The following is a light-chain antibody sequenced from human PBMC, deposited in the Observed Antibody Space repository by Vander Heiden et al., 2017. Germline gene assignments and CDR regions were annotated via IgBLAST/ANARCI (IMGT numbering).Light chain of an antibody. V-gene: IGLV2-11*01. CDR1: SSDVGDYNY. J-gene: IGLJ3*02. CDR3: CSYAGTYTVWV. CDR2: DVS. Sequence: QFALTQPRSVSGSPGQSVTISCTGTSSDVGDYNYVSWYQQHPGKAPKLMIYDVSKRPSGVPDRFSGSKSGNTASLTISGLQAEDEADYYCCSYAGTYTVWVFGGGTKLTVL.